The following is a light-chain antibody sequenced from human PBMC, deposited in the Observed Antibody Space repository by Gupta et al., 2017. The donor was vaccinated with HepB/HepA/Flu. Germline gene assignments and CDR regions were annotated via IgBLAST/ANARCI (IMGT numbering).Light chain of an antibody. CDR1: QSISSY. Sequence: DIQMTQSPSSLSASLGDRVTITCRASQSISSYLNWYQQKPGKAPKLLIYAASSLQSGVPSSFSGSGSGTDFTLTISSLQPEDFATYYCQQSYSTPLAFGGGTKVEIK. J-gene: IGKJ4*01. CDR2: AAS. CDR3: QQSYSTPLA. V-gene: IGKV1-39*01.